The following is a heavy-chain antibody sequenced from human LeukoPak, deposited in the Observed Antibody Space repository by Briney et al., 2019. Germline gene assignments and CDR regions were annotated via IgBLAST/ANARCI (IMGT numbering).Heavy chain of an antibody. CDR3: ARRFEVAYYYGLDV. CDR1: GDSISSNSAA. Sequence: SQTLSLTCAISGDSISSNSAAWNWIRQSPSRGLEWLGRTYYRSRWYNDYAVSVKSRIGIYPDTSKNQFSLQLNSVTPEDTAVYYCARRFEVAYYYGLDVWGQGTTVTVSS. CDR2: TYYRSRWYN. D-gene: IGHD2-21*01. V-gene: IGHV6-1*01. J-gene: IGHJ6*02.